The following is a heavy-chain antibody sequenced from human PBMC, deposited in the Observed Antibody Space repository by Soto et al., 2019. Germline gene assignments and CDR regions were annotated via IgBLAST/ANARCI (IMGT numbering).Heavy chain of an antibody. J-gene: IGHJ6*02. CDR2: ITWNSDEI. CDR1: GFTFDDYA. Sequence: EVPLVESGGGLVQPGRSLRLSCAASGFTFDDYAMHWVRQRPGRGLEWVSGITWNSDEIGYPDSVKGRFSISRDNAKKYLYLQMNSLRPDDTALYYCAASRGFASSGYSGYYYGMDVWGQGTTVTVSS. D-gene: IGHD3-22*01. V-gene: IGHV3-9*01. CDR3: AASRGFASSGYSGYYYGMDV.